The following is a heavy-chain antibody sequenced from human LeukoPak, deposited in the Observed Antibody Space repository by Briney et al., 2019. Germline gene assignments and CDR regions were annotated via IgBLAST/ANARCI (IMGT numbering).Heavy chain of an antibody. V-gene: IGHV3-23*01. Sequence: SGGSLRLSCAASGFIFSNYAMSWVRQAPGKGLEWVSVIRGSGGGTYFADSVKGRFTISRDNSKNALYLQMNSLRAEDTATYYCATLTGDYYYSYYMDVWGKGTTVTVSS. CDR2: IRGSGGGT. CDR3: ATLTGDYYYSYYMDV. J-gene: IGHJ6*03. CDR1: GFIFSNYA. D-gene: IGHD3-9*01.